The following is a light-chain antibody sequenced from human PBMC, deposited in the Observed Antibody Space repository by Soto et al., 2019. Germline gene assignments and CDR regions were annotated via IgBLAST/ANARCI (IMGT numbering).Light chain of an antibody. CDR2: ATS. CDR1: QSIDTY. J-gene: IGKJ2*01. Sequence: DFQMIQSPSSLSASVGDRVTITCRANQSIDTYLNWYQQKPGKAPKLLIYATSNLQSGVPSRFSGSGSGTDFTLAISSLQPEDFASYYCQQSYGAPYTFGQGTKLEIK. CDR3: QQSYGAPYT. V-gene: IGKV1-39*01.